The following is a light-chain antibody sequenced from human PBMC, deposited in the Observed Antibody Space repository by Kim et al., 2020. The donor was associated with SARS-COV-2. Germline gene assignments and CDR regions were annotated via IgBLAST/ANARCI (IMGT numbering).Light chain of an antibody. CDR1: QSVSSY. CDR3: HQGSNWPRLT. CDR2: DAS. Sequence: DIVLTQSPPILSLSPGDRATLSCRASQSVSSYLAWYQQRPGQPPRLLIYDASNRATGIPARFSGSGSGTDFTLTISSLEPEDFAVYYCHQGSNWPRLTFGGGTKVDIK. V-gene: IGKV3-11*01. J-gene: IGKJ4*01.